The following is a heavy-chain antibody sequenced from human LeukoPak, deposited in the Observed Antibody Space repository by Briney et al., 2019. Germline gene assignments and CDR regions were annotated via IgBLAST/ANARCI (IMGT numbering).Heavy chain of an antibody. Sequence: PGGSLRLSCAASGFTFSSYSMNWVRQAPGKGLEWVSYISSSSSTIYYADSVKGRFTISRDNAKNSLYLQMNSLRAEDTAVYYCARDLRYCTNGVCHTRFDYWGQGTLVAVPS. CDR2: ISSSSSTI. J-gene: IGHJ4*02. CDR3: ARDLRYCTNGVCHTRFDY. V-gene: IGHV3-48*01. CDR1: GFTFSSYS. D-gene: IGHD2-8*01.